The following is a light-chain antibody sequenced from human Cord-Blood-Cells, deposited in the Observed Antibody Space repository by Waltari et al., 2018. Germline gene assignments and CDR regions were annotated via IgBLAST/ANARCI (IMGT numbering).Light chain of an antibody. CDR3: SSYTSSSTNDV. CDR2: EVS. J-gene: IGLJ1*01. CDR1: SSDVGGYNY. Sequence: QSALPQPASVSGSPGQSITISCTGTSSDVGGYNYVSWYQQHPGKAPKLMIYEVSNRPSGVSNRFSGSKSGNTASLTISGLQAEDEADYYCSSYTSSSTNDVFGTGTKVTVL. V-gene: IGLV2-14*01.